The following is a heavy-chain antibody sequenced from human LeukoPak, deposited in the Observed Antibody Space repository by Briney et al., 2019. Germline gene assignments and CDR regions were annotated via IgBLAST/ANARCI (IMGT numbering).Heavy chain of an antibody. CDR2: IYTSGST. CDR1: GGSISSGSYY. V-gene: IGHV4-61*02. Sequence: SQTLSLTCTVSGGSISSGSYYWSWIRQPAGKGLEWIGRIYTSGSTNYNPSLKSRVTISVDTSKNQFSLKLSSVTAADTAVYYCARDRGGSGRYFDYWGQGTLVTVSS. J-gene: IGHJ4*02. D-gene: IGHD3-16*01. CDR3: ARDRGGSGRYFDY.